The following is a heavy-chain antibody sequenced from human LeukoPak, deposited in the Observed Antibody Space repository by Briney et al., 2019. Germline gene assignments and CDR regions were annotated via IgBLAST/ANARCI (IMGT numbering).Heavy chain of an antibody. V-gene: IGHV1-69*13. Sequence: SVKVSCKASGGTFSSYAISWVRQAPGQGLEWMGGIIPIFGTANYAQKFQGRVTITADESTSTAYMELSSLRSENTAVYYCARGSRDGYNLDYWGQGTLVTVSS. J-gene: IGHJ4*02. CDR3: ARGSRDGYNLDY. CDR1: GGTFSSYA. CDR2: IIPIFGTA. D-gene: IGHD5-24*01.